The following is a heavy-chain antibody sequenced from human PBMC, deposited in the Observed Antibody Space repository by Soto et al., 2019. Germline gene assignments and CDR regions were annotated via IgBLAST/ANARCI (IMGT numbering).Heavy chain of an antibody. CDR2: TSGSDDRT. D-gene: IGHD3-10*01. CDR1: GFSLSTYA. V-gene: IGHV3-23*01. CDR3: VKPRQGGGIDMVFDY. Sequence: EVQLLESGGGLVQPGGSLRLSCAVSGFSLSTYAMSWVCQAPGKGLEWVSSTSGSDDRTFYVDSVKGRFTISRDNSRNTLYLQMNSLRAEDTALYYCVKPRQGGGIDMVFDYWGQGTLVTVSS. J-gene: IGHJ4*02.